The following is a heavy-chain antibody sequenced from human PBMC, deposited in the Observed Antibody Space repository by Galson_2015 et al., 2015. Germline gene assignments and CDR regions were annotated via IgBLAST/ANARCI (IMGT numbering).Heavy chain of an antibody. CDR3: ARALYYSDSSGYSGTAEYFQY. V-gene: IGHV1-3*01. J-gene: IGHJ1*01. Sequence: SVKVSCKASGYTFTSYALHWVRQAPGQRLEWIGMINAANGDTKYSQNFQDRAPITKDAPAGTVFMELNTLTSEDTALYYCARALYYSDSSGYSGTAEYFQYWGQGTLVTVSS. CDR1: GYTFTSYA. CDR2: INAANGDT. D-gene: IGHD3-22*01.